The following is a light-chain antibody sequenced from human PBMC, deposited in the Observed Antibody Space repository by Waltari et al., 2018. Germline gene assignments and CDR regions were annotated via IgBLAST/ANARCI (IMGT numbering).Light chain of an antibody. CDR1: NPNTGSGSA. J-gene: IGLJ2*01. V-gene: IGLV1-40*01. Sequence: QSVLTQPPSVSGAPGPTVPISCTGRNPNTGSGSAIHWYQQLPGTVPKLLIYNTNSRPTGVPGRFSGSKIGTSASLVITGLQTEDEADYYCQTYDSSLNGFLIFGGGTRLTV. CDR2: NTN. CDR3: QTYDSSLNGFLI.